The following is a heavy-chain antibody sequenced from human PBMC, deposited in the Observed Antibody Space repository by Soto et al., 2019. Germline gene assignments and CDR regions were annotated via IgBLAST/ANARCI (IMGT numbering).Heavy chain of an antibody. D-gene: IGHD1-20*01. J-gene: IGHJ5*02. V-gene: IGHV4-30-4*01. CDR3: ATERYNWNINWFDP. CDR1: GGSISSGDYY. CDR2: IYYSGST. Sequence: SSETLSLTCTVSGGSISSGDYYWSWIRQPPGKGLEWIGYIYYSGSTYYNPSLKSRVTISVDTSKNQFSLKLSSVTAADTAVYYCATERYNWNINWFDPWGQGTLVTVS.